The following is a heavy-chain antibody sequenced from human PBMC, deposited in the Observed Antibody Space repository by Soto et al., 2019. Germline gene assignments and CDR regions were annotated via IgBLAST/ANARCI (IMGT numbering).Heavy chain of an antibody. Sequence: PSETLSLTCTVSGGSISSSSYYWGCIRQPPGKGLEWIGSIYYSGSTYYNPSLKSRVTISVDTSKNQFSLKLSSVTAADTAVYTFARKEAETTSVYWFAPGGRGTLVTVPS. J-gene: IGHJ5*02. CDR3: ARKEAETTSVYWFAP. CDR2: IYYSGST. D-gene: IGHD1-1*01. V-gene: IGHV4-39*01. CDR1: GGSISSSSYY.